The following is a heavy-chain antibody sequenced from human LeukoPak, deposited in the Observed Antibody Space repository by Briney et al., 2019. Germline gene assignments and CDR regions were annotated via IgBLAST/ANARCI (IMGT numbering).Heavy chain of an antibody. CDR1: GFTFTTYW. J-gene: IGHJ4*02. Sequence: PGGSLRLSCAASGFTFTTYWMAWVRQAPGKGLEWVANIKGDESARHQADSVKGRFTISRDNTQNSVYLQMSSLGGKDTAVYYCARDVGGSLDYWGQGTLVTVSS. D-gene: IGHD1-26*01. CDR3: ARDVGGSLDY. V-gene: IGHV3-7*01. CDR2: IKGDESAR.